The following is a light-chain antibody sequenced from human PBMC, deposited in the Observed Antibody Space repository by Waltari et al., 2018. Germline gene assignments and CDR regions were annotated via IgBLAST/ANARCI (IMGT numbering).Light chain of an antibody. CDR1: QSSRSY. CDR3: QQSYSTPLT. Sequence: DIQMTQSPSYLSASVRDRVTITCRASQSSRSYLNWYQQKPGKAPKLLIYAASSLQSGVPSRFSGSGSGTDFTLTISSLQPEDFATYYGQQSYSTPLTFGGGTKVEIK. V-gene: IGKV1-39*01. CDR2: AAS. J-gene: IGKJ4*01.